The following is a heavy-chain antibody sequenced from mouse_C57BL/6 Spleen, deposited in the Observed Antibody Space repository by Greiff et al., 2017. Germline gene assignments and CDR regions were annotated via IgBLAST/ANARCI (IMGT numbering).Heavy chain of an antibody. Sequence: QVQLKQSGPELVKPGASVKISCKASGYAFSSSWMNWVKQRPGKGLEWIGRIYPGDGDPNYNGKFKGKATLTADKASSTAYLRRSTLTSEDSAVYFCARCEGLLRGYAMDYWGQGTSVTVSS. D-gene: IGHD1-1*01. J-gene: IGHJ4*01. V-gene: IGHV1-82*01. CDR1: GYAFSSSW. CDR3: ARCEGLLRGYAMDY. CDR2: IYPGDGDP.